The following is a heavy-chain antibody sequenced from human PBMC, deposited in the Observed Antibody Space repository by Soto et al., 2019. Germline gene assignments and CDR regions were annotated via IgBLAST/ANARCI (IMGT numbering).Heavy chain of an antibody. J-gene: IGHJ6*02. CDR2: VAGGGRKT. V-gene: IGHV3-23*01. D-gene: IGHD2-8*02. Sequence: EVQLLESGGGLVQPGGSLRVSCAASGFNFSNYAMSWVRQAPGKGLEWVSVVAGGGRKTSYADSVKGRFTISRDNSKNTLYLQMNNLRVEDTAVYYCAKDLHYWSGGSRYGLDVWGHGTTVTVSS. CDR1: GFNFSNYA. CDR3: AKDLHYWSGGSRYGLDV.